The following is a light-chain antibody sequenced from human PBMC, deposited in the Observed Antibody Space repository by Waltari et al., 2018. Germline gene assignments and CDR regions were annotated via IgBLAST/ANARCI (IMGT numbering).Light chain of an antibody. J-gene: IGLJ3*02. CDR1: RSNVGGNP. Sequence: QSVLTQPPSASGTPGQKITISCSGARSNVGGNPVNWYRHLPGPAPKLLIFSDNQRPTGVPGRFSGSKSGTSASLAISGLQSEDEADYYCAAWDFRVELWVFGGGTKLTVL. CDR3: AAWDFRVELWV. V-gene: IGLV1-44*01. CDR2: SDN.